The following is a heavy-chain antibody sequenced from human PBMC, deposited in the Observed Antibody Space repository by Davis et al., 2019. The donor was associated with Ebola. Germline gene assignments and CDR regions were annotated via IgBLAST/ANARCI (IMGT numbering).Heavy chain of an antibody. CDR1: GGSISSYY. Sequence: SETLSLTCTVSGGSISSYYWSWIRQPPGKGLEWIGYIYYSGSTNYNPSLKSRVTISVDTSKNQFSLELSSVTAADTAVYYCARWGYYDFWSGYYWYYYGMDVWGQGTTVTVSS. D-gene: IGHD3-3*01. J-gene: IGHJ6*02. V-gene: IGHV4-59*08. CDR2: IYYSGST. CDR3: ARWGYYDFWSGYYWYYYGMDV.